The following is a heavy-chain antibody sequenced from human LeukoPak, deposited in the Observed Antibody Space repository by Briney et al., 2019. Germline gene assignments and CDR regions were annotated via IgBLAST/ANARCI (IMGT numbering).Heavy chain of an antibody. CDR1: GGTFSSYA. CDR3: AKDSEGSGSYSTPGFDP. Sequence: SVKVSCTASGGTFSSYAISWVRQAPGQGLEWMGGIIPIFGTANYAQKFQGRVTITADESTSTAYMELSSLRSEDTAVYYCAKDSEGSGSYSTPGFDPWGQGTLVTVSS. V-gene: IGHV1-69*01. CDR2: IIPIFGTA. J-gene: IGHJ5*02. D-gene: IGHD3-10*01.